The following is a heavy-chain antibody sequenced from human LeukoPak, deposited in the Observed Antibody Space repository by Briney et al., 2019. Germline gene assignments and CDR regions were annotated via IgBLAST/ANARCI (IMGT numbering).Heavy chain of an antibody. Sequence: GGSLRLSCAASGFTFGSRAMNWVRQAPGKGLEWVSGIYGNAGRTFYADSVKGRFTMSRDNSKNTLYLQMDSLRVEDTAIYYCARAGSDNYYSGINYWGQGTLVTVSS. CDR1: GFTFGSRA. D-gene: IGHD1-26*01. CDR3: ARAGSDNYYSGINY. J-gene: IGHJ4*02. CDR2: IYGNAGRT. V-gene: IGHV3-23*01.